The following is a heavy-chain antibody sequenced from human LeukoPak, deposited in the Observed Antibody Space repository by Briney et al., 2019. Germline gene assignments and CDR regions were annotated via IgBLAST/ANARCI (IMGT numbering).Heavy chain of an antibody. D-gene: IGHD3-10*01. CDR3: ARGNLLWFGELSNWFDP. V-gene: IGHV1-2*02. CDR1: GYTFAGYY. Sequence: ASVKVSCKASGYTFAGYYMHWVRQAPGQGLEWMGWINPNSGGTNYAQKFQGRVTMTRDTSISTAYMELSRPRSDDTAVYYCARGNLLWFGELSNWFDPWGQGTLVTVSS. J-gene: IGHJ5*02. CDR2: INPNSGGT.